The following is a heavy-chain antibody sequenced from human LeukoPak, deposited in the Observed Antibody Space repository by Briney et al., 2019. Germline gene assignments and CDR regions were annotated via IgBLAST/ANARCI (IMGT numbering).Heavy chain of an antibody. D-gene: IGHD2-2*01. CDR2: ISSSGSTI. Sequence: GGSLRLSCAASGFTFSDYYMSWIRQASGKGLEWVSYISSSGSTIYYADSVKGRFTISRDNAKNSLYLQMNSLRAEDTAVYYCARNPPLGCSSTSCYAYYYYYMDVWGKGTTVTVSS. CDR1: GFTFSDYY. CDR3: ARNPPLGCSSTSCYAYYYYYMDV. J-gene: IGHJ6*03. V-gene: IGHV3-11*04.